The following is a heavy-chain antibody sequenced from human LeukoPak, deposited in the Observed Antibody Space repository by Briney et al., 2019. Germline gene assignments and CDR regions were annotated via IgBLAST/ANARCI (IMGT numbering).Heavy chain of an antibody. D-gene: IGHD3-3*01. V-gene: IGHV3-30*01. Sequence: GGSLRLSCAASGFTFSSYAMHWVRQAPGKGLEWVAVISYDGSNKYYADSVKGRFTISRDNSKNTLYLQMNSLRAEDTAVYYCARVALRFLEWYNFDYWGQGTLVTVSS. CDR3: ARVALRFLEWYNFDY. CDR1: GFTFSSYA. J-gene: IGHJ4*02. CDR2: ISYDGSNK.